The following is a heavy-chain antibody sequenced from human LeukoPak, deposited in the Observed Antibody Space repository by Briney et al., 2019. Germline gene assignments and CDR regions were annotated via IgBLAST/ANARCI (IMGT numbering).Heavy chain of an antibody. D-gene: IGHD5-18*01. CDR3: ARRIRGGYSYGP. CDR2: INHSGST. V-gene: IGHV4-34*01. J-gene: IGHJ5*02. Sequence: GSLRLSCAASGFTVSTNYMSWIRQPPGKGLEWIWEINHSGSTNQNPSLKSRVTISVDTSKNQFSLKLSSVTAADTAVYYCARRIRGGYSYGPWGQGTLVTVSS. CDR1: GFTVSTNY.